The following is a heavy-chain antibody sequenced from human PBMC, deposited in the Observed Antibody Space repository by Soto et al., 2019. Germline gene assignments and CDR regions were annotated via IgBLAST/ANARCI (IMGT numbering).Heavy chain of an antibody. CDR3: AVRIGARYFDY. D-gene: IGHD6-6*01. J-gene: IGHJ4*02. V-gene: IGHV4-30-4*01. CDR2: IYYSGST. Sequence: SETLSLTCTVSGGSIRSGDYYWSWIRQPPGKGLEWIGYIYYSGSTYYNPSLKSRVTISVDTSKNQFSLKLSSVTAADTAVYYCAVRIGARYFDYWGQGTLVTVS. CDR1: GGSIRSGDYY.